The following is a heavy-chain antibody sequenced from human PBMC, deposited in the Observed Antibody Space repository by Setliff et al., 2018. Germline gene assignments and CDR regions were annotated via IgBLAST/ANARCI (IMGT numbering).Heavy chain of an antibody. Sequence: SETLSLTCAVYGGSFSGYYWSWIRQPPGKGLAWIGEINHSGSTNYNPSLKSRVTISVDTSKNQFSLKLSSVTAADTAVYYCARQASLYCYDSSGYYDYWGQGTLVTVSS. CDR2: INHSGST. CDR1: GGSFSGYY. J-gene: IGHJ4*02. D-gene: IGHD3-22*01. V-gene: IGHV4-34*01. CDR3: ARQASLYCYDSSGYYDY.